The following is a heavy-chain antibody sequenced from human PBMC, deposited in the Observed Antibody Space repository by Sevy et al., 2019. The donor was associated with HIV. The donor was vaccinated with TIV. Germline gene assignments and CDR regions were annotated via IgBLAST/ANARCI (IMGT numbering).Heavy chain of an antibody. CDR3: GIDYGGNDGDY. D-gene: IGHD4-17*01. J-gene: IGHJ4*02. CDR2: INPSGGST. Sequence: ASVKVSCKTSGYTFTSYKMHWVRQAPGQGLEWMGIINPSGGSTSYAQKFQGRVTMTRDTSTSTVYMEVSSLRSEDTAVYYCGIDYGGNDGDYWGQGTLVTVSS. CDR1: GYTFTSYK. V-gene: IGHV1-46*01.